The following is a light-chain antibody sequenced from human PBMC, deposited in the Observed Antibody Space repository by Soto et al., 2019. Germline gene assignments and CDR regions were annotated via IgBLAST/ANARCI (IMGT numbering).Light chain of an antibody. CDR2: FNI. CDR3: AAWDDSLNGYV. CDR1: SSNIGSNT. J-gene: IGLJ1*01. Sequence: QSVLCHPPSASWTPGQRVTISCSGSSSNIGSNTVSWYRQFPGTAPKLLIYFNIQRPSGVPDRFSGSKSGTSASLAISGLQSEDEADYYCAAWDDSLNGYVFGTGTKVTAL. V-gene: IGLV1-44*01.